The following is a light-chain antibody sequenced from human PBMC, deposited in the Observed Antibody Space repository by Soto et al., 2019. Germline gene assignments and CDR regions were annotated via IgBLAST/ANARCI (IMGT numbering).Light chain of an antibody. CDR2: GAS. Sequence: ILLTQSPSSLSASVGDRVTITCRASQGIDTSLAWYQQKPGKAPKLLIYGASNLQSGVPSRFSGSGSGTEFTLTISSLRPEDFATYYCQQSYSSPVTFGQGTRLEIK. V-gene: IGKV1-39*01. CDR1: QGIDTS. J-gene: IGKJ5*01. CDR3: QQSYSSPVT.